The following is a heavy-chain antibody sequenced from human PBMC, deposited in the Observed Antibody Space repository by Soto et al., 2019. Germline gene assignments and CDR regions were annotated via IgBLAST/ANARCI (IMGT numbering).Heavy chain of an antibody. Sequence: PSETLSLTCTVSGGSISSGGYYWSWIRQHPGKGLEWIGYIYYSGSTYYNPSLKSRVTISVDTSKNQFSLKVSSVTAADTAVYYCARTRTGVGYYGMDAWGQGTTVTVSS. D-gene: IGHD7-27*01. J-gene: IGHJ6*02. CDR2: IYYSGST. CDR3: ARTRTGVGYYGMDA. V-gene: IGHV4-31*03. CDR1: GGSISSGGYY.